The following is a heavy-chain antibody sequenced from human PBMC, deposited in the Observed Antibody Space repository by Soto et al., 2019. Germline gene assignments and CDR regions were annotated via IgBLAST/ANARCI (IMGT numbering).Heavy chain of an antibody. CDR1: GFTFDDYA. CDR3: ARASNFGYDSSGYYYGMDV. D-gene: IGHD3-22*01. CDR2: ISWNSGSI. Sequence: GGSLRLSCAASGFTFDDYAMHWVRQAPGKGLEWVASISWNSGSIGYADSVKGRFTISRDNAKNSLSLQMNSLRPEDTALYYCARASNFGYDSSGYYYGMDVWGQGTTVTVSS. V-gene: IGHV3-9*01. J-gene: IGHJ6*02.